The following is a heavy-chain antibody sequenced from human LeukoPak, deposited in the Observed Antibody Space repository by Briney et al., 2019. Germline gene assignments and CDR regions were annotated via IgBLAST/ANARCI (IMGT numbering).Heavy chain of an antibody. CDR1: GYTLIRTG. Sequence: ASLKGSCEASGYTLIRTGISSVRQTPGHRLEWIGWISGYKGNTNYAQNLQGRVTMTTDTSTSTAYMELRSLRSDDTAVYYCARGLGVVTAQSEQPKPRYFDLWGRGTQVTVSS. D-gene: IGHD2-21*02. CDR3: ARGLGVVTAQSEQPKPRYFDL. V-gene: IGHV1-18*01. CDR2: ISGYKGNT. J-gene: IGHJ2*01.